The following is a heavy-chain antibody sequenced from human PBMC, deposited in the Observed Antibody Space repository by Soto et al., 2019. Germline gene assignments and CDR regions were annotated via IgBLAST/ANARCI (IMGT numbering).Heavy chain of an antibody. J-gene: IGHJ4*02. CDR2: IIPILGIA. D-gene: IGHD3-22*01. CDR1: GGNFSSYA. Sequence: ASVKVSCKASGGNFSSYAISWVRQAPGQGLEWMGGIIPILGIANYAQKFQGRVTITADKSTSTAYMELSSLRSEDTAVYYCARAASGTDYYDSSGYYHFDYWGQGTLVTVSS. V-gene: IGHV1-69*10. CDR3: ARAASGTDYYDSSGYYHFDY.